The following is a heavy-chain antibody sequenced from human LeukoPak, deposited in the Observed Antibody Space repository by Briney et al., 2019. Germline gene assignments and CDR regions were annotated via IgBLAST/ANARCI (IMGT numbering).Heavy chain of an antibody. Sequence: PGRSLRLSCAASGFXFNNYGIHYVRQAPGKGLEGVAVISDDGRHKNYADSVKGRFTVSRDNSNNTLYLQMNSLRVEDTGVYYCAKDRETTASGTFDYWGQGTLVTVSS. V-gene: IGHV3-30*18. CDR1: GFXFNNYG. CDR3: AKDRETTASGTFDY. CDR2: ISDDGRHK. J-gene: IGHJ4*02. D-gene: IGHD6-13*01.